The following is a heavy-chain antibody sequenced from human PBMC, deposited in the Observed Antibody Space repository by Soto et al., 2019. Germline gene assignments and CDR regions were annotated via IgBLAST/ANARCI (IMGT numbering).Heavy chain of an antibody. D-gene: IGHD3-22*01. Sequence: QVQLVQSGAEVRKPGSSVKVSCKASGGTFSRHAISRVRQAPGQGLEWMGGIIPIFGTANHAQKFQGRVTIIADESTSTVYMELSSLRSEDTAMYYCARGWGYDSNDYDYAYCGQGTLVSVSS. CDR1: GGTFSRHA. CDR2: IIPIFGTA. CDR3: ARGWGYDSNDYDYAY. J-gene: IGHJ4*02. V-gene: IGHV1-69*01.